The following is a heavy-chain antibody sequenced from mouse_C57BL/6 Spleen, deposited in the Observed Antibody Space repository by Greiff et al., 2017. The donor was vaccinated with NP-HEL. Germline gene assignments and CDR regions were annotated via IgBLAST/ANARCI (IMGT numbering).Heavy chain of an antibody. CDR2: IDPENGDT. CDR1: GFNIKDDY. D-gene: IGHD3-2*02. CDR3: TTSGGSSAIDY. V-gene: IGHV14-4*01. Sequence: VQLQQSGAELVRPGASVKLSCTASGFNIKDDYMHWVKQRPEQGLEWIGWIDPENGDTEYASKFQGKATITADTSTNTAYLQLSSLTSEDTAVYYCTTSGGSSAIDYWGQGTTLTVSS. J-gene: IGHJ2*01.